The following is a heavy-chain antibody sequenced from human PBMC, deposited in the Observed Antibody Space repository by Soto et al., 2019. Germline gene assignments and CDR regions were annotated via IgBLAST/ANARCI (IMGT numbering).Heavy chain of an antibody. D-gene: IGHD3-22*01. Sequence: SETLSLTCTVSGGSISSYYWSWIRQPPGKGLEWIGYIYYSGSTNYNPSLKSRVTISVDTSKNQFSLKLSSVTAADTAVYYCARMTMYYYHSSGYYRRFDPWGQGTLVTVYS. CDR3: ARMTMYYYHSSGYYRRFDP. J-gene: IGHJ5*02. CDR2: IYYSGST. V-gene: IGHV4-59*01. CDR1: GGSISSYY.